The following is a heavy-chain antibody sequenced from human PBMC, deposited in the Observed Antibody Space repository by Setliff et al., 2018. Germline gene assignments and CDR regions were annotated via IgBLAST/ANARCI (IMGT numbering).Heavy chain of an antibody. CDR1: GFTFSSYG. CDR3: ASSGSYRSPSYYFDY. J-gene: IGHJ4*02. CDR2: IRYDGSNK. Sequence: PGGSLRLSCAASGFTFSSYGMHWVRQAPGKGLEWVAFIRYDGSNKYYADSVKGRFTISRDNSKNTLYLQMNSLRAEDTAVYYCASSGSYRSPSYYFDYWGQGTLVTVSS. V-gene: IGHV3-30*02. D-gene: IGHD3-10*01.